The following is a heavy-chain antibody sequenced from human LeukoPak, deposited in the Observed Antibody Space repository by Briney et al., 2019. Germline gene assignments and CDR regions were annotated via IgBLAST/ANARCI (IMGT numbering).Heavy chain of an antibody. CDR3: ARVGGGIVVVVAADFDY. Sequence: ASVKVSCKASGYTFTGYYMHWVRQAPGRGLEWMGWINPNSGGTNYAQKFQGRVTMTRDTSISTAYMELSRLRSDDTAVYYCARVGGGIVVVVAADFDYWGQGTLVTVSS. CDR2: INPNSGGT. CDR1: GYTFTGYY. J-gene: IGHJ4*02. V-gene: IGHV1-2*02. D-gene: IGHD2-15*01.